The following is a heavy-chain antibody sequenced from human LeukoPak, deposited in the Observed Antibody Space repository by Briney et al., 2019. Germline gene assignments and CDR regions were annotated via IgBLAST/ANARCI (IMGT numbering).Heavy chain of an antibody. J-gene: IGHJ5*02. CDR3: ARGIRYYYGSGSQTFDP. CDR2: IYYSGST. CDR1: GGSISSSSYY. Sequence: PSETLSLTCTVSGGSISSSSYYWGWIRQPPGKGLEWIGSIYYSGSTYYNPSLKSRVTISVDTSKNQFSLKLSSVTAADTAVYYCARGIRYYYGSGSQTFDPWGQGTLVTVSS. D-gene: IGHD3-10*01. V-gene: IGHV4-39*07.